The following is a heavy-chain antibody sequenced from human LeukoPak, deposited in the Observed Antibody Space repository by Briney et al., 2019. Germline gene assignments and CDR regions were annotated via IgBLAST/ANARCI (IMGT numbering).Heavy chain of an antibody. J-gene: IGHJ5*02. V-gene: IGHV1-2*02. D-gene: IGHD2-2*01. CDR3: ARDRSYGPGGWFDP. CDR2: INPNSGGT. CDR1: GYTFTGYY. Sequence: ASVKVSCKASGYTFTGYYMHWVRQAPGQGLEWMGWINPNSGGTNYAQKFQGRVTMTRDTSISTAYMELSRLRSDDAAVYYCARDRSYGPGGWFDPWGQGTLVTVSS.